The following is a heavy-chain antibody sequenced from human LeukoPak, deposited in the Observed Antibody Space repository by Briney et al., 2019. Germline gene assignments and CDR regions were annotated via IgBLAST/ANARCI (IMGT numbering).Heavy chain of an antibody. CDR2: IYYTGSA. D-gene: IGHD1-1*01. Sequence: PSETLSLTCDVSGGAISSDGYYWSWVRQHPEKGLEWIGFIYYTGSAYYNPSLKSRVPISVDTSKNQFSLRVSSVTAADAALYYCSRTRTSTGTTSYIFDTWGQGALVTVSS. V-gene: IGHV4-31*11. CDR1: GGAISSDGYY. J-gene: IGHJ4*02. CDR3: SRTRTSTGTTSYIFDT.